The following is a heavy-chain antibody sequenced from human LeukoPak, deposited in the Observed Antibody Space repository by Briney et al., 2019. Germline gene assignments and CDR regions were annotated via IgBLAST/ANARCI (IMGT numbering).Heavy chain of an antibody. V-gene: IGHV3-30*18. Sequence: GGSLRLSCAASGFTFSSYAMSWVRQAPGKGLEWVAVISYDGSNKYYADSVKGRFTISRDNSKNTLYLQMNSLRAEDTAVYYCAKDPNLIWFGELYPNWFDPWGQGTLVTVSS. CDR1: GFTFSSYA. CDR2: ISYDGSNK. J-gene: IGHJ5*02. CDR3: AKDPNLIWFGELYPNWFDP. D-gene: IGHD3-10*01.